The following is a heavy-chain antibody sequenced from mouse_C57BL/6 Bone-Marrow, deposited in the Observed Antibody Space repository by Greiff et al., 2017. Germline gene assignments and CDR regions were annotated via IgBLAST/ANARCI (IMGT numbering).Heavy chain of an antibody. CDR1: GFSLTSYG. V-gene: IGHV2-2*01. Sequence: VQLQQSGPGLVQPSQSLSITCTVSGFSLTSYGVHWVRQSPGKGLEWLGVIWSGGSTDYNAAFISSLSISKDNYKSQVFFKMNSLQADDTASYYCSRKHEYYGSSSFFDYWGQGTTLTVSS. D-gene: IGHD1-1*01. CDR3: SRKHEYYGSSSFFDY. CDR2: IWSGGST. J-gene: IGHJ2*01.